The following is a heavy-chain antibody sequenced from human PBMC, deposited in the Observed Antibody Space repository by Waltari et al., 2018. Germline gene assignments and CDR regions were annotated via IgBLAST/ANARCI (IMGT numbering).Heavy chain of an antibody. CDR3: ARVDRGWLDP. Sequence: QVQLQESGPGLVKPSETLSLTCTVSGGPISSYYWSWIRQPPGKGLEWIGYIYYTGSTDYNPSLKSRVTISVDTSKNQFSLKVKSVSTADTAVYYCARVDRGWLDPWGQGTLVTVSS. J-gene: IGHJ5*02. CDR2: IYYTGST. D-gene: IGHD3-9*01. V-gene: IGHV4-59*01. CDR1: GGPISSYY.